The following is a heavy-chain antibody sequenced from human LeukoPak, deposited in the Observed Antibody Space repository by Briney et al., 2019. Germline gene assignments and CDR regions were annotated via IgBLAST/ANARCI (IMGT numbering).Heavy chain of an antibody. D-gene: IGHD3-10*01. V-gene: IGHV4-59*08. CDR3: ARRGSGSLTRFDP. J-gene: IGHJ5*02. CDR2: IYYSGST. CDR1: GGSISSYY. Sequence: PSETLSLTCTVSGGSISSYYWNWIRQPPGKGLEWIGYIYYSGSTNYNASLKSRVTISVDTSKNQFSLKLSSVTAADTAVYYCARRGSGSLTRFDPWGQGTLVSVSS.